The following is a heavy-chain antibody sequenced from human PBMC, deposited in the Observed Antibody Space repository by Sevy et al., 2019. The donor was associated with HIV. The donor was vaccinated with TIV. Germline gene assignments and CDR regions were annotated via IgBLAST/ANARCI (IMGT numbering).Heavy chain of an antibody. J-gene: IGHJ6*03. Sequence: GGSLRLSCAASGFTFSSYSMNWVRQAPGKGLEWVSSISSSSSYIYYADSVKGRFTISRDNAKNSLYLQMNSLRAEDTAVYYCARDQVEASVGGDYYMDVWGKGTTVTVSS. CDR1: GFTFSSYS. V-gene: IGHV3-21*01. CDR3: ARDQVEASVGGDYYMDV. CDR2: ISSSSSYI. D-gene: IGHD2-21*01.